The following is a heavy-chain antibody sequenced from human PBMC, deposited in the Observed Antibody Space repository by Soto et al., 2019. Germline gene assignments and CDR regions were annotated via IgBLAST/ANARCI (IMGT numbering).Heavy chain of an antibody. CDR2: IIPIFGTA. D-gene: IGHD3-22*01. J-gene: IGHJ6*02. CDR1: GGTFSSYA. V-gene: IGHV1-69*13. Sequence: ASVKVSCKASGGTFSSYAISWVRQAPGQGLEWMGGIIPIFGTANYAQKFQGRVTITADESTSTAYMELSSLRSEDTAVYYCARDDSSGYYRDGMDVWGQGTTVTVSS. CDR3: ARDDSSGYYRDGMDV.